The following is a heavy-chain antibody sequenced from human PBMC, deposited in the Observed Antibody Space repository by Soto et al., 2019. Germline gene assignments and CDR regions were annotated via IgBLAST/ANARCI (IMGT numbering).Heavy chain of an antibody. CDR1: GFTFGGYA. Sequence: EVQLLESGGGLLQPGGSLRLSCAASGFTFGGYAMNWVRQAPGKGLEWVSGISGGGDATFYTDSVKGRFTISRDNSGNTLYLQRNSLKAADTAVYFCGRKSQGSGTVTGNWYFDLWGRGTLVTVSS. V-gene: IGHV3-23*01. D-gene: IGHD4-17*01. CDR2: ISGGGDAT. J-gene: IGHJ2*01. CDR3: GRKSQGSGTVTGNWYFDL.